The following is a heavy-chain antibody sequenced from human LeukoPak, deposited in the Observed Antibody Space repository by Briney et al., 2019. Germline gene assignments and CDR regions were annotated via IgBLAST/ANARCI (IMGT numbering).Heavy chain of an antibody. D-gene: IGHD5-24*01. CDR1: GGSISSYY. CDR2: IYTSGST. J-gene: IGHJ4*02. V-gene: IGHV4-4*07. CDR3: ARGLEMATITILDY. Sequence: SETLSLTCTVSGGSISSYYWSWIRQPAGKGLEWIGRIYTSGSTNYNPSLKSRVTMSVDTSKNQFSLKLSSVTAADTAVYYCARGLEMATITILDYWGQGTLVTVSS.